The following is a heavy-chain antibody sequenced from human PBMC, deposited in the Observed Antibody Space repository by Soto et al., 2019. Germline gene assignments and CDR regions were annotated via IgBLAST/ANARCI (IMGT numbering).Heavy chain of an antibody. V-gene: IGHV4-59*01. CDR1: GGSISSYN. D-gene: IGHD1-1*01. Sequence: SATLSLTCTVSGGSISSYNWSWLRQPPGKGLEWIGYIYYSGSTNYNPSLKSRVTISVDTSKNQFSLKLSSVTAADTAVYYCARVQPGTIDYWGQGALVTVSS. CDR3: ARVQPGTIDY. CDR2: IYYSGST. J-gene: IGHJ4*02.